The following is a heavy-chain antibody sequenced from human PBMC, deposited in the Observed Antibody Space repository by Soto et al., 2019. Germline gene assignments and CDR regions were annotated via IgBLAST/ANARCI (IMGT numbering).Heavy chain of an antibody. J-gene: IGHJ4*02. V-gene: IGHV3-30-3*01. CDR3: AQWAGAFDY. D-gene: IGHD1-26*01. CDR2: ISYDGSNK. Sequence: QVQLVESGGGVVQPGRSLRLSCAASGFTFSSYAMHWVRQAPGKGLEWVAVISYDGSNKYYADSVKGRFTISRDNSKNTLYLQMNGLRAEDTAVYYCAQWAGAFDYWGQGTLVTVSS. CDR1: GFTFSSYA.